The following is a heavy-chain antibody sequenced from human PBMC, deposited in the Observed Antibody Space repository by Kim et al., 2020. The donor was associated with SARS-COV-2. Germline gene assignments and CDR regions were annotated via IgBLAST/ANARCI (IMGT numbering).Heavy chain of an antibody. Sequence: GGSLRLSCAASGLSFSDSYMNWVRQAPGKGLEWLSFISTRGESIFYADSVEGRFTISRDNAKNSLYLQMNSLRDEDTAVYYCARSGNGYNAFGIWGQGVLVTVSS. D-gene: IGHD5-12*01. CDR2: ISTRGESI. J-gene: IGHJ4*02. CDR3: ARSGNGYNAFGI. CDR1: GLSFSDSY. V-gene: IGHV3-11*01.